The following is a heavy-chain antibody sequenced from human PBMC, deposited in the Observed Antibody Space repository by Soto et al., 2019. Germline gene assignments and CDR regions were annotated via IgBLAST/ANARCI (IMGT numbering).Heavy chain of an antibody. J-gene: IGHJ3*02. Sequence: SETLSLTCTVSGGSISSYYWSWIRQPPGKGLEWIGYIYYSGSTNYNPSLKSRVTISVDTSKNQFSLKLSSVTAADTAVYYCARSDYDDDAFDIWGQGTMVTVSS. CDR1: GGSISSYY. V-gene: IGHV4-59*01. D-gene: IGHD4-17*01. CDR3: ARSDYDDDAFDI. CDR2: IYYSGST.